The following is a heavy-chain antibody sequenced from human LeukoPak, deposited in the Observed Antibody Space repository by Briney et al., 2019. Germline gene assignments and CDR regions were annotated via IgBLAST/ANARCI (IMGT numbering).Heavy chain of an antibody. V-gene: IGHV3-23*01. CDR2: ISGTGSST. D-gene: IGHD3-22*01. J-gene: IGHJ4*02. CDR3: ARGSTYYDSSGQVPFDY. CDR1: GFTLGNYA. Sequence: GGSLRLACEASGFTLGNYARNWVGQAPGKGLEGVSTISGTGSSTYYADSGKGRFTISRDNSKDTLYLQMNSLRAEDTAVYYCARGSTYYDSSGQVPFDYWGQGTLVTVSS.